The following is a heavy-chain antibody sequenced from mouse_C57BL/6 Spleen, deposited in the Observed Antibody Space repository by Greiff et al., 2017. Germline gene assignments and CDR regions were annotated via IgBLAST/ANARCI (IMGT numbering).Heavy chain of an antibody. CDR3: ARCPPSYYSNYSYAMDY. CDR2: IRNNANGYTT. CDR1: GFTFTDYY. J-gene: IGHJ4*01. D-gene: IGHD2-5*01. Sequence: EVQGVESGGGLVQPGGSLSLSCAASGFTFTDYYMSWVRQPPGKALEWLGFIRNNANGYTTEYSASVKGRFTISRDNSQSSLYLQMNALRAEDSATYYSARCPPSYYSNYSYAMDYGGQGTSVTVSS. V-gene: IGHV7-3*01.